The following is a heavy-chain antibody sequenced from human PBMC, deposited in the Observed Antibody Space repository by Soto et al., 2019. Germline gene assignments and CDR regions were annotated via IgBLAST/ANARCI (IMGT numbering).Heavy chain of an antibody. CDR1: GGSISSGGYS. D-gene: IGHD3-9*01. CDR3: ARANYDILTGYYRKPGNWFDP. Sequence: PSETLSLTCAVSGGSISSGGYSWSWIRQPPGKGLEWIGYIYHSGSTYYNPSLKSRVTISVDRSKNQFSLKLSSVTAAVPAVYYCARANYDILTGYYRKPGNWFDPWGQGTLVTVSS. J-gene: IGHJ5*02. V-gene: IGHV4-30-2*01. CDR2: IYHSGST.